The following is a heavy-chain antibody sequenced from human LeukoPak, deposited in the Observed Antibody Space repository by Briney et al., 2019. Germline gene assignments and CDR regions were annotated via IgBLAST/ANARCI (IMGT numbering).Heavy chain of an antibody. Sequence: ASLKASCKTSGFTFTNDGFNCVRQAPGEGLGWLGWISAYNGETKYAQLFQDRVTMTTDTSTSTVYMELRSLRSDDTAVYYCATVAEHHLQYYFDYCGQGTLVTVSS. CDR1: GFTFTNDG. CDR3: ATVAEHHLQYYFDY. V-gene: IGHV1-18*01. D-gene: IGHD5-24*01. J-gene: IGHJ4*02. CDR2: ISAYNGET.